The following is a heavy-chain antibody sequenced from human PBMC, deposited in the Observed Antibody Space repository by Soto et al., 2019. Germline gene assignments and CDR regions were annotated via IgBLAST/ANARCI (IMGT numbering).Heavy chain of an antibody. Sequence: QVQLVQSGAEVKKPGSSVKVSCKASGGTFSSYAISWVRQAPGQGLEWMGGIIPIFGTANYAQKFQGRVTITGDESTRTAYMELSSLRSEDTAVYYCARESCTNGVCYWVGNWFDPWGQGTLVTVSS. CDR1: GGTFSSYA. D-gene: IGHD2-8*01. CDR2: IIPIFGTA. J-gene: IGHJ5*02. V-gene: IGHV1-69*01. CDR3: ARESCTNGVCYWVGNWFDP.